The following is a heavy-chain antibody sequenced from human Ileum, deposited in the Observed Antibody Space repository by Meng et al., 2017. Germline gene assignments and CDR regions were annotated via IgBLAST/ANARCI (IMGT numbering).Heavy chain of an antibody. Sequence: QGELQGSGPGRVGPSGTLSLTCAVSSGSISSNTSWSWVRQPPGKGLEWIGQISHSGSAYYNPSLKSRVTMSVDKSKSQFSLMLTSVTAADTAIYYCARHGGYSQDFWGQGTLVTVSS. CDR3: ARHGGYSQDF. J-gene: IGHJ4*02. V-gene: IGHV4-4*02. CDR1: SGSISSNTS. CDR2: ISHSGSA. D-gene: IGHD4-23*01.